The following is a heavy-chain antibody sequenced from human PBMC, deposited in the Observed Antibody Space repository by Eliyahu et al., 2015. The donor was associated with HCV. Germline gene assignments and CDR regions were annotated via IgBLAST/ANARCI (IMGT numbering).Heavy chain of an antibody. CDR2: INPSGGST. D-gene: IGHD3-3*01. Sequence: QVQLVQSGAEVKKPGASVKVSCKASGYTFTSYYMHWVRQAPGQGLEWMGIINPSGGSTSYAQKFQGRVTMTRDTSTSTVYMELSSLRSEDTAVYYCARDGITIFGVVIRGGYYGMDVWGQGTTVTVSS. CDR1: GYTFTSYY. CDR3: ARDGITIFGVVIRGGYYGMDV. J-gene: IGHJ6*02. V-gene: IGHV1-46*01.